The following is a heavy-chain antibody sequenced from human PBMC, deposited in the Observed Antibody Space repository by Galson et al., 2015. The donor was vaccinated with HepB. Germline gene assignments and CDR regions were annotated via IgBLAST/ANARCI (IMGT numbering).Heavy chain of an antibody. CDR1: GFTFSSYS. CDR2: ISSSSSYI. CDR3: ARVQGVMWYQLYYYYGMDV. J-gene: IGHJ6*02. V-gene: IGHV3-21*01. D-gene: IGHD2-2*01. Sequence: SLRLSCAASGFTFSSYSMNWVRQAPGKGLEWVSSISSSSSYIYYADSVKGRFTISRDNAKNSLYLQMNSLRAEDTAVYYCARVQGVMWYQLYYYYGMDVWGQGTTVTVSS.